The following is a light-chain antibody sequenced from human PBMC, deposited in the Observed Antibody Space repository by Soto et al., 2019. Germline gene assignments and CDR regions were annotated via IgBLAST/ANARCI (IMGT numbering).Light chain of an antibody. V-gene: IGKV1-27*01. J-gene: IGKJ1*01. CDR2: TAS. CDR3: LKCNSAPWT. CDR1: QGIGNY. Sequence: DTQMTQSPSSLSASVGDRVTITCRASQGIGNYLAWYQQKPGKVPKLLIYTASTLRSGVPSRFSGSGSGTDFTLTISSLQPEDVATYYCLKCNSAPWTFGQGTKVEIK.